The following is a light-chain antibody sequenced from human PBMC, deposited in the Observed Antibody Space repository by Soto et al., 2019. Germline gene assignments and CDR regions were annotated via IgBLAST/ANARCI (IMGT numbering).Light chain of an antibody. CDR2: EVT. CDR3: YSYTTTTTLL. Sequence: QSALTQPASMSGSPGQSITISCAGTSNDVGAYNYVSWYQHHPGQAPKLMIYEVTIRPSGVSPRFSGSKSANTASLTISGLPAEDEADYYCYSYTTTTTLLFGGGTKVTVL. CDR1: SNDVGAYNY. J-gene: IGLJ2*01. V-gene: IGLV2-14*01.